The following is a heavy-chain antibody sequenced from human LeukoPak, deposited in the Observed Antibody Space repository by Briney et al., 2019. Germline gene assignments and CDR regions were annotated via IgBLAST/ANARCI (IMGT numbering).Heavy chain of an antibody. Sequence: GGSLSLSCAASGFTFSSYWMSWVRQAPGKGLEWVANIKQDGREKYYVDSVKGRFTISRDNAKNSLYLQMNSLRAEDTAVYYCARDPRYYYYGMDVWGQGTTVTVSS. J-gene: IGHJ6*02. CDR3: ARDPRYYYYGMDV. CDR2: IKQDGREK. CDR1: GFTFSSYW. V-gene: IGHV3-7*01.